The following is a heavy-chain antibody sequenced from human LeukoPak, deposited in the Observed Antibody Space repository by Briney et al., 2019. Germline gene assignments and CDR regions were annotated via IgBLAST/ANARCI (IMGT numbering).Heavy chain of an antibody. CDR3: ARSGGVLLWFGELSLIWFDP. V-gene: IGHV1-2*02. CDR2: INPNSGGT. Sequence: ASVKVSCKASGYTFTGYYMHWVRQAPGQGLEWMGWINPNSGGTNYAQKFQGRVTMTRSTSVSTAYMELSRLRSDDTAVYYCARSGGVLLWFGELSLIWFDPWGQGTLVTVSS. J-gene: IGHJ5*02. D-gene: IGHD3-10*01. CDR1: GYTFTGYY.